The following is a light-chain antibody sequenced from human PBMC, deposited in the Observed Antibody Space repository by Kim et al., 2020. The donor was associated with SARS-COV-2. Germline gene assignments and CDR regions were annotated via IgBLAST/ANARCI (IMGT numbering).Light chain of an antibody. J-gene: IGLJ2*01. CDR1: KLGDKY. CDR3: QAWDSSVV. Sequence: SYELTQPPSVSVSPGQTASITCSGDKLGDKYACWYQQKPGQSPVLVIYQDNKRPSGIPERFSGSNSGNTATLTISGTQAMDEADYYCQAWDSSVVFGGGT. CDR2: QDN. V-gene: IGLV3-1*01.